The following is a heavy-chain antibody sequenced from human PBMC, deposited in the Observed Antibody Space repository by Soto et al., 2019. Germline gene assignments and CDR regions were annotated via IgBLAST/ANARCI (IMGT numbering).Heavy chain of an antibody. CDR1: GFTFSSYG. J-gene: IGHJ6*02. CDR3: ARDINSSGWYYYYYGMDV. CDR2: ISYDGSNK. D-gene: IGHD6-19*01. Sequence: GSLRLSCAASGFTFSSYGMHWVRQAPGKGLEWVAVISYDGSNKYYADSVKGRFTISRDNSKNTLYLQMNSLRAEDTAVYYCARDINSSGWYYYYYGMDVWGQGTTVTVSS. V-gene: IGHV3-30*03.